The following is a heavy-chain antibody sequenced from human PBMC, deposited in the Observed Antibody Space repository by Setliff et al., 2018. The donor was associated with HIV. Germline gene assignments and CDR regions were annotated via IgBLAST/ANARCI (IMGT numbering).Heavy chain of an antibody. CDR3: ARGTPRYSSSWPTIDS. Sequence: GGSLRLSCAASGFSFRSYAVSWVRQAPGKGLEWVSVIYTGGATFYADSVKARFTISRDNSRNTLYLQMNSLRAEDTAVYYCARGTPRYSSSWPTIDSWGQGTLVTVSS. J-gene: IGHJ4*02. D-gene: IGHD6-13*01. CDR1: GFSFRSYA. V-gene: IGHV3-66*02. CDR2: IYTGGAT.